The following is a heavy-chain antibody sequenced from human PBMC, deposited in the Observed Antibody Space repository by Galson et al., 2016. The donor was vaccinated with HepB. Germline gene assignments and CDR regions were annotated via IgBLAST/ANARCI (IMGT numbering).Heavy chain of an antibody. D-gene: IGHD3-9*01. CDR3: ATLSYDVVTGYQYFFDH. V-gene: IGHV1-69*13. CDR1: GDSFNRYS. J-gene: IGHJ4*02. Sequence: SVKVSCKASGDSFNRYSISWVRQAPGHELERMGGIIPIFGTPDYAQKLQGRVIITADVSTSTSYMELSSLRFEDTAVYYCATLSYDVVTGYQYFFDHWGQGTLVTVSS. CDR2: IIPIFGTP.